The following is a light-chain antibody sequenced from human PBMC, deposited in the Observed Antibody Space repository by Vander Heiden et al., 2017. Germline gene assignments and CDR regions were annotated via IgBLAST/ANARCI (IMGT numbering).Light chain of an antibody. CDR1: QSISSY. V-gene: IGKV1-39*01. CDR3: QQSYSTPPIT. CDR2: AAS. J-gene: IGKJ5*01. Sequence: DIQMTQSPSSLSASVGDRVTITCRASQSISSYLNWYHQKPGKAPKLLIYAASSLQSGVPSMFSGSGSGTDFTLTISSLQPEDFSTYYCQQSYSTPPITFGQGTRLEIK.